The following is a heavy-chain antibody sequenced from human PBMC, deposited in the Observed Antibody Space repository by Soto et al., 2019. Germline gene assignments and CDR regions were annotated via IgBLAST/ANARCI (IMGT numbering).Heavy chain of an antibody. D-gene: IGHD3-3*02. J-gene: IGHJ6*02. V-gene: IGHV1-2*02. CDR2: INPDSGDT. Sequence: VASVKVSCKASGCTFTGQYMHWVRQAPGQGLEWMGWINPDSGDTKYAQKFQGRVTMTRDTSISTVYMELSRLKSDDTAVYYCARDRGNMVAIFHHYYGMDVWGQGTTVTVSS. CDR3: ARDRGNMVAIFHHYYGMDV. CDR1: GCTFTGQY.